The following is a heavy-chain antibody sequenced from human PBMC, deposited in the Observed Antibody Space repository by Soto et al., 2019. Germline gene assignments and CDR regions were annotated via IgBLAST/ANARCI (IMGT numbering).Heavy chain of an antibody. CDR2: IIPIFGTA. J-gene: IGHJ6*02. V-gene: IGHV1-69*13. D-gene: IGHD5-18*01. Sequence: ASVKVSCKASGGTFSSYAISWVRQAPGQGLEWMGGIIPIFGTANYAQKFQGRVTITADESTSTAYMELSSLRSEDTAVYYCARGRYSYGRNYYGMDVWGQGTTVTVS. CDR3: ARGRYSYGRNYYGMDV. CDR1: GGTFSSYA.